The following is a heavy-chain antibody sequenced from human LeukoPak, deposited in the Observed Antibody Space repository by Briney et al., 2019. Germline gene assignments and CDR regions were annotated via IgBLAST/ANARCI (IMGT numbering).Heavy chain of an antibody. CDR1: GYTFTSYD. CDR2: MNPNSGNT. Sequence: ASVKVSCKASGYTFTSYDINWVRQATGQGLEWMGWMNPNSGNTGYAQKSQGRVTMTRNTFISTAYMELSSLRSEDTAVYYCARSLRYVTGYWGQGTLVTVSS. CDR3: ARSLRYVTGY. D-gene: IGHD3-9*01. J-gene: IGHJ4*02. V-gene: IGHV1-8*01.